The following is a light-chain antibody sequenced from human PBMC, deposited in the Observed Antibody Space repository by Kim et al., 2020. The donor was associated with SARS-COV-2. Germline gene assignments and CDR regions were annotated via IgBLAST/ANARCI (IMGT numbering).Light chain of an antibody. CDR1: NIGSKS. J-gene: IGLJ1*01. CDR3: QVWDRSSDHYV. CDR2: YDS. V-gene: IGLV3-21*04. Sequence: SYELTQPPSVSVAPGKTARITCGGNNIGSKSVHWYQQKPGQAPVLAIYYDSDRPSGIPERFSGSNSGNTATLTISRVEAGDEAAYYCQVWDRSSDHYVFG.